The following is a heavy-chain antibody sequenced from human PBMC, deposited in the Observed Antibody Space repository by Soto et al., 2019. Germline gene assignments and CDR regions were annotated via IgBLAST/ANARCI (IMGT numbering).Heavy chain of an antibody. CDR1: GGTFISYA. V-gene: IGHV1-69*13. Sequence: SVKVSCKAFGGTFISYAFSWVRQAPGQGLEWVGGTIPIFSTTHYAQNSQGRVTITADGSTSTAYMELSSLRSEDTAVYYCAAAVWRGYSEYYYGMDVWGLGTTVTVSS. D-gene: IGHD3-3*01. CDR3: AAAVWRGYSEYYYGMDV. CDR2: TIPIFSTT. J-gene: IGHJ6*02.